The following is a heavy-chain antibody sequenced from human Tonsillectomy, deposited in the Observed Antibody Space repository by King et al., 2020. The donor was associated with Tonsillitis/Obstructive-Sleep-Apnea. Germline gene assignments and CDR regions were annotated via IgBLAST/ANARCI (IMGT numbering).Heavy chain of an antibody. D-gene: IGHD3-10*01. CDR1: GGPISSGAYY. V-gene: IGHV4-30-4*08. CDR2: IYYSGST. CDR3: ARDRSAGYGSGTYYGLDV. J-gene: IGHJ6*02. Sequence: QLQESGPGLVKPSQTLSLTCTVSGGPISSGAYYWRWIRQHPGKGLEWIGHIYYSGSTYYNPSLKSRVTISVDTSKNQFSLKLSSVTAADTAVYYCARDRSAGYGSGTYYGLDVWGQGTTVTVSS.